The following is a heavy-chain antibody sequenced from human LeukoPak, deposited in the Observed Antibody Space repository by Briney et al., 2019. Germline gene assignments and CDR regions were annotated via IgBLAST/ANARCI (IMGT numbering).Heavy chain of an antibody. J-gene: IGHJ4*02. CDR2: IWYDGTNK. V-gene: IGHV3-33*01. D-gene: IGHD5-24*01. CDR3: ARGGRDGYNLPLDY. CDR1: GFTFSSYG. Sequence: GGSLRLSCAGSGFTFSSYGMHWVRQAPGRGLEWVAVIWYDGTNKYYADSVKGRFTISRDNSKNTLYLQMNSLTAEDTAVYYCARGGRDGYNLPLDYWGQGTLVTVSS.